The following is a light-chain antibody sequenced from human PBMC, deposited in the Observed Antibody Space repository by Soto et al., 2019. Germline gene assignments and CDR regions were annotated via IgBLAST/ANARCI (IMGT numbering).Light chain of an antibody. Sequence: QSVLIQPPSASGTPGQRVTISCSGGSSNIGSNTVNWYQQLPGTAPKLLIYKNNLRPSGVPDRFSGSKSGTSASLAISGLQSEDETDYSCATWDDSLHGWVFGGGTKLTVL. CDR2: KNN. J-gene: IGLJ3*02. V-gene: IGLV1-44*01. CDR3: ATWDDSLHGWV. CDR1: SSNIGSNT.